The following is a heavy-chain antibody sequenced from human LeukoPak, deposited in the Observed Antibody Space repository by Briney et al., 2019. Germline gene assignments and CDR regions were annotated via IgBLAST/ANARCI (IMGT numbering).Heavy chain of an antibody. Sequence: GGSLRLSCAASGFTFSSYWMSWVRQAPGKGLEWVANIKQDGSEKYYVDSVEGRFTISRDNAKNSLYLHMNSLRAEDTAVYYCATNGDIIVVVAATYFDYWGQGTLVTVSS. D-gene: IGHD2-15*01. CDR1: GFTFSSYW. CDR2: IKQDGSEK. V-gene: IGHV3-7*01. J-gene: IGHJ4*02. CDR3: ATNGDIIVVVAATYFDY.